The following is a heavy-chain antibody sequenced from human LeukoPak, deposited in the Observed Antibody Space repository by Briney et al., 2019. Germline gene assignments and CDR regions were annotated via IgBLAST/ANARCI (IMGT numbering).Heavy chain of an antibody. D-gene: IGHD4-11*01. J-gene: IGHJ4*02. CDR3: AREGTV. Sequence: RLSCXASXFPFXXXXXXWVXXXXGKGLEWVSYISGTSSTIYYADSVKGRFTISRDNSKNTLYLQMNSLRAEDTAVYFCAREGTVRGQGTLXXVSS. CDR2: ISGTSSTI. CDR1: XFPFXXXX. V-gene: IGHV3-48*01.